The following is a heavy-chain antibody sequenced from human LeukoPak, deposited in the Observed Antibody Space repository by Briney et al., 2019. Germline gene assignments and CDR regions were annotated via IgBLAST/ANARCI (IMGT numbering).Heavy chain of an antibody. J-gene: IGHJ4*02. D-gene: IGHD6-19*01. CDR3: SKNPNRSGWYQDY. CDR1: EFTFSSYF. CDR2: ISSSGAST. V-gene: IGHV3-23*01. Sequence: GGSLRLSCVASEFTFSSYFMTWVRQGPEGGLEWVSAISSSGASTYYADSVKGRFTISRDNSKNTLYLQMNSLTAEDTAVYYCSKNPNRSGWYQDYWGQGALVTVSS.